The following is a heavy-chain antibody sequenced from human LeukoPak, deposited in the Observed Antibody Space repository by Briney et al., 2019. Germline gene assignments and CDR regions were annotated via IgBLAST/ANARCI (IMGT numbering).Heavy chain of an antibody. CDR3: ARSTYDSSGYYLPYFDY. CDR1: GFTFSSYA. Sequence: PGGSLRLSCAASGFTFSSYAMHWVHQAPGKGLEWVAVISYDGSNKYYADSVKGRFTISRDNSKNTLYLQMNSLRAEDTAVYYCARSTYDSSGYYLPYFDYWGQGTLVTVSS. CDR2: ISYDGSNK. D-gene: IGHD3-22*01. J-gene: IGHJ4*02. V-gene: IGHV3-30-3*01.